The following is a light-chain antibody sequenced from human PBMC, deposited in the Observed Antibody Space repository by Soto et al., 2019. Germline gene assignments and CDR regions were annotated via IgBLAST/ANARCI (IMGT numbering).Light chain of an antibody. J-gene: IGLJ1*01. CDR2: EVN. V-gene: IGLV2-8*01. CDR1: SSDVGGYNY. Sequence: QSVLTQPPSASGSPGQSVTISCTGTSSDVGGYNYVSWFQQHPGKAPKLIIHEVNQRPSGVPARFSGSKSGNTASLTVSGLQAEDEGTYYCSSYGGYNNVVFGTGTKVTVL. CDR3: SSYGGYNNVV.